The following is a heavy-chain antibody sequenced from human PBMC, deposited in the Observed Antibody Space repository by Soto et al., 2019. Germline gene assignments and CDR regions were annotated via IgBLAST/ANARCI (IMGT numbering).Heavy chain of an antibody. D-gene: IGHD2-8*01. J-gene: IGHJ6*02. Sequence: QVQLVQSGAEVKKPGSSVKVSCKSSGGIFSSYAISWVRQAPGQGLEWMGGIITIFGTANYAQKFQGRVTNTGDESPSTAYMELSSLRAEDTAVYYCARGIIHDDKIVLMVDAIYYYYGMDVWGQGTTVTVS. CDR3: ARGIIHDDKIVLMVDAIYYYYGMDV. CDR1: GGIFSSYA. CDR2: IITIFGTA. V-gene: IGHV1-69*01.